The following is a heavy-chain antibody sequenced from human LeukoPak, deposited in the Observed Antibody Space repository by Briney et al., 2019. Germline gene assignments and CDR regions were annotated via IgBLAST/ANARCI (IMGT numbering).Heavy chain of an antibody. J-gene: IGHJ6*02. V-gene: IGHV4-59*01. D-gene: IGHD6-19*01. CDR2: IYYSGST. Sequence: SETLSLTCAVYGGSFSGYYWSWIRQPPGKGLEWIGYIYYSGSTNYNPSLKSRVTISVDTSKNQFSLKLSSVTAADTAVYYCARYTPYSSGWLYYYYYGMDVWGQGTTVTVSS. CDR1: GGSFSGYY. CDR3: ARYTPYSSGWLYYYYYGMDV.